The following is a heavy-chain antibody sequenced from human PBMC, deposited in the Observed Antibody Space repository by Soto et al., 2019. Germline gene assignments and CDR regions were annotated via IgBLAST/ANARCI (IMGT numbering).Heavy chain of an antibody. CDR2: ISAYDGYT. D-gene: IGHD3-22*01. J-gene: IGHJ6*02. V-gene: IGHV1-18*01. CDR3: ARGGFYDSSGARNYYYYGMNV. Sequence: QVQLVQSGAEVKKPGASVKVSCKASGYTFTSYGINWVRQAPGQGLEWLGWISAYDGYTNYAQILQGRVSMTTDTSTKTAYMETRSLRSDDTAMYYCARGGFYDSSGARNYYYYGMNVWGQGTTVTVSS. CDR1: GYTFTSYG.